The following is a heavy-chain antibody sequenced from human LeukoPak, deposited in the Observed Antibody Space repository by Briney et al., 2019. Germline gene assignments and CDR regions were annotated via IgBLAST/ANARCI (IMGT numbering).Heavy chain of an antibody. V-gene: IGHV4-34*01. CDR1: GGSFSDYF. CDR2: IDDGGST. J-gene: IGHJ3*02. CDR3: ARFSRITWGDWGDAFDI. Sequence: SETLSLTCSVYGGSFSDYFWSWIRQCPGKGLEWIGEIDDGGSTNDNPSLMSRVIVSMETSKKQFSLVMRSVAAADTAVYYCARFSRITWGDWGDAFDIWGQGPTVIVSS. D-gene: IGHD2-21*02.